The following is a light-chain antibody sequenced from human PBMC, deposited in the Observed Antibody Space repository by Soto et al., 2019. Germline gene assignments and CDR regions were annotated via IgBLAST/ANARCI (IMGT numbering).Light chain of an antibody. V-gene: IGLV2-8*01. Sequence: QSVLTQPPSASGSPGQSVPISCTGTSSDVGGYNYVSWYQQHPGKAPKLMIYEVSKRPSGVPDRFSGSRSGNTASLTVSGLQAEDEADYYCSSYAGSNNLVVFGGGT. CDR2: EVS. CDR1: SSDVGGYNY. CDR3: SSYAGSNNLVV. J-gene: IGLJ2*01.